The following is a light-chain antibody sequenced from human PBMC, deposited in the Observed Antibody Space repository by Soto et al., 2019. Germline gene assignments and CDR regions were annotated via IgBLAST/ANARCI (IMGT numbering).Light chain of an antibody. V-gene: IGKV3-20*01. Sequence: PGDRATLSCGASQTMTRAYVAWYQQKPGQAPRLLIYAASYRATGISDKFSGSGSGTDFSLTISRLEPEDSAVYYCHQYHSPPQTFGQGTKVEIK. J-gene: IGKJ2*01. CDR1: QTMTRAY. CDR3: HQYHSPPQT. CDR2: AAS.